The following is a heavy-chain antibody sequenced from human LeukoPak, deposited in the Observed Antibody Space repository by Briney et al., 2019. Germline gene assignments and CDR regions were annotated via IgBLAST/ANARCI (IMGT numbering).Heavy chain of an antibody. V-gene: IGHV4-59*01. J-gene: IGHJ4*02. D-gene: IGHD1-26*01. Sequence: PSETLSLTCTVSGGSISSYYWSWIRQPPGKGLEWIGYIYYSGSTNYNPSLKSRVTISVDTSKNQFSLKLSSVTAADTSVYYCASGGSYRRIDYWGQGTLVTVSS. CDR2: IYYSGST. CDR3: ASGGSYRRIDY. CDR1: GGSISSYY.